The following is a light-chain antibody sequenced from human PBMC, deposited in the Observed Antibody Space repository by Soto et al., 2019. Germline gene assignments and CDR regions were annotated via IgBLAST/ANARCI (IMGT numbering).Light chain of an antibody. CDR2: GAS. CDR1: QSVSSSY. V-gene: IGKV3-20*01. CDR3: QQYGSSLLFT. Sequence: EIVLTQSAGTLSLSPGERATLSCRASQSVSSSYLAWYQQKPGQAPRLLIYGASSRATGIPDRFSGSGSGTDFTLTISTLEPEDFAVYYCQQYGSSLLFTFGPGTKVDIK. J-gene: IGKJ3*01.